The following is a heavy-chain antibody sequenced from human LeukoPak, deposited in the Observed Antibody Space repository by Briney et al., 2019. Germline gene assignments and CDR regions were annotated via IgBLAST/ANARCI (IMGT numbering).Heavy chain of an antibody. J-gene: IGHJ6*03. Sequence: GSSVKVSCMASGYTFTGYYMHWVRQAPGQGLEWMGWINPNSGGTNYAQKFQGRVTMTRDTSISTAYMELSRLRSDDTAVYYCARSTSDSSGWYGPYYYYMDVWGKGTTVTVSS. CDR2: INPNSGGT. CDR1: GYTFTGYY. CDR3: ARSTSDSSGWYGPYYYYMDV. V-gene: IGHV1-2*02. D-gene: IGHD6-19*01.